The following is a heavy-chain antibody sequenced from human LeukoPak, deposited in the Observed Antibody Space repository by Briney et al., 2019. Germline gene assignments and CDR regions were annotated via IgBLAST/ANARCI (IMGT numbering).Heavy chain of an antibody. CDR2: IYSDGSA. CDR3: ARTIVDMTTYDAFDI. Sequence: PGGSLRLSCAASGFTVSTNFMSWVRQAPETGLEWVSIIYSDGSAYYADSVRGRFTISRDTSKNILFLQMNSLRAEDTAIYYCARTIVDMTTYDAFDIWGQGTMVTVS. V-gene: IGHV3-53*01. J-gene: IGHJ3*02. D-gene: IGHD5-24*01. CDR1: GFTVSTNF.